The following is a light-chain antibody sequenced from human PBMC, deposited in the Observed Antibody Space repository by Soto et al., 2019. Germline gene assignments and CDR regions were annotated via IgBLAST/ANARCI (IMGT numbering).Light chain of an antibody. CDR2: LNSDGSH. CDR1: SGHSSYA. J-gene: IGLJ2*01. V-gene: IGLV4-69*01. CDR3: QTWGSGIRVV. Sequence: QLVLTQSPSASASLGASVKLTCTLSSGHSSYAIAWHQQQPEKGPRYLMKLNSDGSHSKGDGIPDRSSGSSSGAERYLTISSLQSEDEADYYCQTWGSGIRVVFGGGTKLTVL.